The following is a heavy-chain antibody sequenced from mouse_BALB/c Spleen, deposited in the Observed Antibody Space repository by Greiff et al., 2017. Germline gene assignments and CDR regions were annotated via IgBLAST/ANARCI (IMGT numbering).Heavy chain of an antibody. Sequence: EVMLVESGGGLVQPGGSLRLSCATSGFTFTDYYMSWVRQPPGKALEWLGFIRNKANGYTTAYSASVKGRFTISRDNSQSILYLQMNTPRAEDSATYYCARVYYGSSWAWCAYWGQGTLVTVAA. CDR1: GFTFTDYY. V-gene: IGHV7-3*02. CDR2: IRNKANGYTT. D-gene: IGHD1-1*01. J-gene: IGHJ3*01. CDR3: ARVYYGSSWAWCAY.